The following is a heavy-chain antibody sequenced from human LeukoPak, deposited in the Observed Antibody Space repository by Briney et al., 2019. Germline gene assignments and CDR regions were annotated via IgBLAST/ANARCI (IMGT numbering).Heavy chain of an antibody. CDR1: GFTFSSYR. CDR2: ISRSSSYR. CDR3: ARDYCSGVSCYYFDY. J-gene: IGHJ4*02. V-gene: IGHV3-21*01. D-gene: IGHD2-15*01. Sequence: GGSLRLSCEASGFTFSSYRMNWVRQAQGKGLEWVSSISRSSSYRYYADSVKGRFTISRDNAKNSLYLQMNSLRAEDTAVYYCARDYCSGVSCYYFDYWGQGTLVTVSS.